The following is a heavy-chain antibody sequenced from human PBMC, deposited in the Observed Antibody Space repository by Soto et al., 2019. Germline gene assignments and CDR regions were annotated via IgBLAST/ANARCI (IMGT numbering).Heavy chain of an antibody. V-gene: IGHV1-69*02. D-gene: IGHD3-22*01. Sequence: QVQLVQSGAEVKKPGSSVKVSCKASGGTFSSYTISWVRQAPGQGLEWMGRIIPILGISNYAEKFQGRVTITAGKSTITAYMELSSLRSEDTAVYYCARGPDSSGYYYYYGMDVWGQGTTVTVSS. J-gene: IGHJ6*02. CDR3: ARGPDSSGYYYYYGMDV. CDR1: GGTFSSYT. CDR2: IIPILGIS.